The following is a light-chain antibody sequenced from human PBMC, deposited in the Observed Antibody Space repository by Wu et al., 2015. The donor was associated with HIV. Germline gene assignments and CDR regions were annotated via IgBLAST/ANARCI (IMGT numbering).Light chain of an antibody. CDR3: QQRSNWPLT. CDR2: DAS. J-gene: IGKJ4*01. CDR1: QGISTY. V-gene: IGKV3-11*01. Sequence: EIVLTQSPATLSLSPGERATLSCRASQGISTYLAWYQQKLGQAPRLLIYDASNRATGIPARFSGSGSGTDFTLTVSSLEPEDFAVYYCQQRSNWPLTFGGGTKVEIK.